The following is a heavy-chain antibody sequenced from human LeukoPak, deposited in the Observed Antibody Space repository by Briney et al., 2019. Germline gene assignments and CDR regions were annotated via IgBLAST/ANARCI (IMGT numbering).Heavy chain of an antibody. CDR2: INPNSGGT. D-gene: IGHD1-26*01. CDR3: ARGVGCYYYYMDV. Sequence: ASVKVSCKASGYTFTGYYMHWVRQAPGQGLEWVGWINPNSGGTNYAQKFQGRVTMTRDTSISTAYMELSRLRSDDTAVYYCARGVGCYYYYMDVWGKGTTVTISS. J-gene: IGHJ6*03. CDR1: GYTFTGYY. V-gene: IGHV1-2*02.